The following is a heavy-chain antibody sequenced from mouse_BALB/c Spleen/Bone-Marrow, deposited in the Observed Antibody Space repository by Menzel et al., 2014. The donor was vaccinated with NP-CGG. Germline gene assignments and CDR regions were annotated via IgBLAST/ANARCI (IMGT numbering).Heavy chain of an antibody. Sequence: EVMLVESGGGLVQPGGSMKLSCAASGFTFSSYTMSWVRQTPEKRLDRVAYISNGGGSTYYPDTVKGRFTISRDNAKNTLYLQMSSLKSEDTAMYYCARGNGFAYWGQGTLVTVSA. CDR3: ARGNGFAY. J-gene: IGHJ3*01. CDR1: GFTFSSYT. V-gene: IGHV5-12-2*01. CDR2: ISNGGGST.